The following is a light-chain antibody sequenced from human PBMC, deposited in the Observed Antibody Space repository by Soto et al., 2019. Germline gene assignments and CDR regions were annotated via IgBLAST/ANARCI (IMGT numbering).Light chain of an antibody. CDR1: SSNIGAGYD. Sequence: QSVLTQPPSVSGAPGQRVTISCTGSSSNIGAGYDVHWYQQLPGTAPKLLIYGNSHRPSGVPDRFSGSKSGTSASLAITGLEAEAEADYYCQSYDSSLSGFVVFGGGTKLTVL. J-gene: IGLJ2*01. CDR2: GNS. CDR3: QSYDSSLSGFVV. V-gene: IGLV1-40*01.